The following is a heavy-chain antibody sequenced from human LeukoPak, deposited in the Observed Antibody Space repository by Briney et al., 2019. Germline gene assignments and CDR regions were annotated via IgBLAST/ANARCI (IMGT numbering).Heavy chain of an antibody. CDR3: AKSFGGYSYGYSSYFDY. CDR2: ISGSGGSI. Sequence: GGSLRLSCVASGFTFSSSAMSWVRQAPERGLEWVSLISGSGGSIYYADSVKGRFTISRDISKNTLYLQMNSLRAEDTAVYYCAKSFGGYSYGYSSYFDYWGQGTLVTVSS. CDR1: GFTFSSSA. D-gene: IGHD5-18*01. J-gene: IGHJ4*02. V-gene: IGHV3-23*01.